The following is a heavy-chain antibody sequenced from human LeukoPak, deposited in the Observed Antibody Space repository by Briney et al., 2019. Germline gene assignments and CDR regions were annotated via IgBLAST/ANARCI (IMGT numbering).Heavy chain of an antibody. Sequence: GESLRLSCAASGFTFSSYAMSWVRQAPGKGLEWVSVVSGSGGSTYYADSVKGRFTISRDNSKNTLYLQMNSLRAEDTAVYYCAKEMVIVVVVAADYWGQGTLVTVSS. CDR2: VSGSGGST. CDR1: GFTFSSYA. J-gene: IGHJ4*02. V-gene: IGHV3-23*01. CDR3: AKEMVIVVVVAADY. D-gene: IGHD2-15*01.